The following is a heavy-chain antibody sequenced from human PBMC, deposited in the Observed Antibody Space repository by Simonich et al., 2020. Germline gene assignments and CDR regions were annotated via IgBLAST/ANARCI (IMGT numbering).Heavy chain of an antibody. J-gene: IGHJ3*02. V-gene: IGHV3-30*07. CDR3: AREDLTGDAFDI. CDR2: ISYDGSNK. CDR1: GFTFSSYA. Sequence: QVQLVESGGGVVQPGRSLRLSCAASGFTFSSYAMHWVRQAPGKGFEWVAVISYDGSNKYYADSVKGRFTISRDNSKNTLYLQMNSLRAEDTAVYYCAREDLTGDAFDIWGQGTMVTVSS. D-gene: IGHD7-27*01.